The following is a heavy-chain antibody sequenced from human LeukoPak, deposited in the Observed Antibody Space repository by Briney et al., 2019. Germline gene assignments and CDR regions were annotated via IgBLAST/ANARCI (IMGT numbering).Heavy chain of an antibody. CDR2: ISAYGHT. CDR1: GYTFTSYG. J-gene: IGHJ4*02. D-gene: IGHD3-3*01. CDR3: ARETASGYLGFDF. V-gene: IGHV1-18*01. Sequence: ASVKVSCKASGYTFTSYGISWVRQAPGQGLEWMGWISAYGHTKLARNLQARVTVTIDTSTTTAYMELRSLSSDDTAVYFCARETASGYLGFDFWGQGTLVTVSS.